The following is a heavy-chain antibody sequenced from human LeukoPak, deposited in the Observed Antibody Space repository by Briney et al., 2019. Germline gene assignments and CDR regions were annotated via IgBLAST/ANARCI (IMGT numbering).Heavy chain of an antibody. CDR3: AREAPYSRFGESYFRY. D-gene: IGHD3-10*01. CDR2: ISAYNGNT. J-gene: IGHJ4*02. V-gene: IGHV1-18*04. Sequence: ASVKVSCKASGYTFTGYYMHWVRQAPGQGLEWMGWISAYNGNTNYAQKLQGRVTMTTDTSTSTAYMELRSLRSDDTAVYYCAREAPYSRFGESYFRYWGQGTLVTVSS. CDR1: GYTFTGYY.